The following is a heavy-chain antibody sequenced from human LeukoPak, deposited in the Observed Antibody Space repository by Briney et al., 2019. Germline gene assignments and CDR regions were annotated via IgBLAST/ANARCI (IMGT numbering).Heavy chain of an antibody. CDR1: GFTFDDYA. CDR3: AKDPGYYYDPRGVFDY. J-gene: IGHJ4*02. V-gene: IGHV3-43*02. D-gene: IGHD3-22*01. CDR2: ISGDGGST. Sequence: PGGSLRLSCAASGFTFDDYAMHWVCQAPGKGLEWVSLISGDGGSTYYADSVKGRFTISRDNSKNSLYLQMNSLRTEDTALYYCAKDPGYYYDPRGVFDYWGQGTLVTVSS.